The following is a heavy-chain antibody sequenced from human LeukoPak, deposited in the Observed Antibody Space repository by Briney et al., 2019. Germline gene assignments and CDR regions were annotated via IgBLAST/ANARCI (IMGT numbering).Heavy chain of an antibody. CDR3: AKVGGDKWSLDY. D-gene: IGHD2-21*01. CDR2: IRYDGSNK. J-gene: IGHJ4*02. V-gene: IGHV3-30*02. CDR1: GFTFSSYG. Sequence: GGSLRLSCAASGFTFSSYGMHWVRQAPGKGLEWVAFIRYDGSNKYYADSVKGRFTISRDNSKNTLYLQKNSLRAEDTAVYYCAKVGGDKWSLDYWGQGTLVTVSS.